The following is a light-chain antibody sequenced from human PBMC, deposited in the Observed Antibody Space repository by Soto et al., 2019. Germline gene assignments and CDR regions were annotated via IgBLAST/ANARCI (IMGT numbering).Light chain of an antibody. Sequence: EIGMTQSPAALPVSPGERATLFCRASQSININLAWYQQKPGQAPRLLIYGASTRATGIPARFSGSGSGTEFTLTISSLQSEDFAVYCCQQYNNWPATFGQGTKVDIK. J-gene: IGKJ1*01. V-gene: IGKV3-15*01. CDR1: QSININ. CDR3: QQYNNWPAT. CDR2: GAS.